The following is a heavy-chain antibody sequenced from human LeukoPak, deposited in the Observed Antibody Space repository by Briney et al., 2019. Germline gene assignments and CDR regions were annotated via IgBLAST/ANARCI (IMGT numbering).Heavy chain of an antibody. Sequence: PGGSLRLSCAASGFTFSSYEMNWVRQAPGKGLEWVSYISSSGSTIYYADSVKGLFTISRDNAKNSLYLQMNSLRAEDTAVYYCATYYYDSSGYNFDYWGQGTLVTVSS. CDR2: ISSSGSTI. J-gene: IGHJ4*02. CDR3: ATYYYDSSGYNFDY. CDR1: GFTFSSYE. V-gene: IGHV3-48*03. D-gene: IGHD3-22*01.